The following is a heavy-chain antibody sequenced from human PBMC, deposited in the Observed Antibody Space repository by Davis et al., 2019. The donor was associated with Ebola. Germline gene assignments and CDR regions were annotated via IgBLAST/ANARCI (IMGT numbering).Heavy chain of an antibody. V-gene: IGHV3-48*03. D-gene: IGHD3-3*01. J-gene: IGHJ4*02. CDR1: GFIFSEYE. CDR2: IGSGGGNI. Sequence: PGGSLRLSCAVSGFIFSEYEINWVRQAPGKGLEWVSNIGSGGGNIHYADSVAGRFTIFRDNVKNSLYLQMNSLRVEDTAVYYCVRAVFHEVLDYWGQGTPVTVSS. CDR3: VRAVFHEVLDY.